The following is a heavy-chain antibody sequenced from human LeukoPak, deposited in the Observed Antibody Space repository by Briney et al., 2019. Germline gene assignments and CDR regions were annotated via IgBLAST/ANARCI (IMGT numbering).Heavy chain of an antibody. CDR2: LTYSGGST. J-gene: IGHJ4*02. V-gene: IGHV3-23*01. D-gene: IGHD3-22*01. CDR3: AKAPVTSCRGAYCYPFDS. Sequence: GGTLRLSCAASGFTFSSYGLSWVRQAPGMGLEWVSALTYSGGSTYYAASVKGRFTISRDNSKNTLYLQMNSLRAEDAAVSFCAKAPVTSCRGAYCYPFDSWGQGTLVTVSS. CDR1: GFTFSSYG.